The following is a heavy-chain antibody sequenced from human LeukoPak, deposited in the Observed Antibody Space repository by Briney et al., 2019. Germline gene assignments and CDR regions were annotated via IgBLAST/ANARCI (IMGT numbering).Heavy chain of an antibody. V-gene: IGHV3-66*01. J-gene: IGHJ4*02. CDR2: IYSGGST. CDR1: GFTVSNNY. D-gene: IGHD2-15*01. CDR3: ARDRGSDDPIDY. Sequence: PGGSLRLSCAASGFTVSNNYMSWVRQAPEKGLEWVSVIYSGGSTYYADSVKGRFTISRDKSKNTLYLQMSSLRAEDTAVYYCARDRGSDDPIDYWGQGTPVTVSS.